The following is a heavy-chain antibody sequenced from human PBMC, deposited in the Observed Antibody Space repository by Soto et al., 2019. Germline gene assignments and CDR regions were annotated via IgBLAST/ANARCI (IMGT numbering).Heavy chain of an antibody. CDR2: ISSSSSYI. D-gene: IGHD5-12*01. J-gene: IGHJ3*02. CDR3: ARDLPYDPTNAFDI. V-gene: IGHV3-21*01. Sequence: EVQLVESGGGLVKPGGSLRLSCAASGFTFSSYSMNWVHQAPGKGLEWVSSISSSSSYIYYADSVKGRFTISRDNAKNSLYLQMNSLRAEDTAVYYCARDLPYDPTNAFDIWGQGTMVTVSS. CDR1: GFTFSSYS.